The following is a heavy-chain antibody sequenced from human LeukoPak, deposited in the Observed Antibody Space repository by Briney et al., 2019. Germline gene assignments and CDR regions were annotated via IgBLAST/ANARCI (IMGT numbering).Heavy chain of an antibody. J-gene: IGHJ4*02. CDR1: GYSFTSYA. D-gene: IGHD5-18*01. V-gene: IGHV1-3*01. CDR3: AREDTAFDC. Sequence: GASVKVSCKASGYSFTSYAMHWVRQAPGQRLEWMGWINAVNGNTEYSQKFQGRVTITRDASASTAYMELSSLRSGDTAVYYCAREDTAFDCWGQGTLVTVSS. CDR2: INAVNGNT.